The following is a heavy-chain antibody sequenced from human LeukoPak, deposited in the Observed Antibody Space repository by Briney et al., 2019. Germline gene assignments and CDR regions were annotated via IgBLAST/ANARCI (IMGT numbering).Heavy chain of an antibody. J-gene: IGHJ4*02. CDR3: ASLSTVTQGYFAS. CDR2: IYYTGCT. V-gene: IGHV4-59*08. Sequence: SQTLFLTCTVSGGSISSFYWSWIRQPPGKGLEWIGYIYYTGCTNYNPALKSQLTISVDASKNQFSLKLSSVTATDTAVYYCASLSTVTQGYFASWGQGTLVTVSS. CDR1: GGSISSFY. D-gene: IGHD4-17*01.